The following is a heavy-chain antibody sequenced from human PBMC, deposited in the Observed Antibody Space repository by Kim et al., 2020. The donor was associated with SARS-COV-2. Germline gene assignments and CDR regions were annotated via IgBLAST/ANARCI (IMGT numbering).Heavy chain of an antibody. CDR1: GASIGENGYF. J-gene: IGHJ4*02. Sequence: SETLSLTCTVSGASIGENGYFWAWVRQPPGKGLEWIGSVSFSGRTYYNPSLERRLTTSLDRSRTQFSLRLKSVTAADTAVYHCARLYAFAGSYTAYYFDFWGQGTLVSVSS. D-gene: IGHD3-10*01. V-gene: IGHV4-39*01. CDR2: VSFSGRT. CDR3: ARLYAFAGSYTAYYFDF.